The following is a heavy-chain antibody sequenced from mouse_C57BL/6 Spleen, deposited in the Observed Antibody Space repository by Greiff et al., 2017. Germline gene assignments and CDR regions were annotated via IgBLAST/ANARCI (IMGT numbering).Heavy chain of an antibody. CDR1: GYTFTDYY. Sequence: EVQLQESGPVLVKPGASVKMSCKASGYTFTDYYMNWVKQSHGKSLEWIGVINPYNGGTSYNQKFKGKATLTVDKSSSTAYMELNSLTSEDSAVYYCARGDDYDGFAYGGQGTLVTVSA. CDR2: INPYNGGT. V-gene: IGHV1-19*01. D-gene: IGHD2-4*01. CDR3: ARGDDYDGFAY. J-gene: IGHJ3*01.